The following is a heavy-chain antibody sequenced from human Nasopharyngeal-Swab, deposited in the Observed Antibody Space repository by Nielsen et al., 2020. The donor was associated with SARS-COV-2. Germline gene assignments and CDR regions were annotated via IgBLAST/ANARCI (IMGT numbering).Heavy chain of an antibody. Sequence: SETLSLTCAVYGGSFSGYYWSWIRQPPGKGLEWIGEINHSGSTNYNPSLKSRVTISVYTSKNQFSLKLSSVTAADTAVYYCARGRERLPHFDYWGQGTLVTVSS. V-gene: IGHV4-34*01. CDR1: GGSFSGYY. J-gene: IGHJ4*02. CDR3: ARGRERLPHFDY. CDR2: INHSGST. D-gene: IGHD6-25*01.